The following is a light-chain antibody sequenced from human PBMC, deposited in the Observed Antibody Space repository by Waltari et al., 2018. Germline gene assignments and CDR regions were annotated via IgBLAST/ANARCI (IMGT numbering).Light chain of an antibody. CDR2: GAS. J-gene: IGKJ5*01. V-gene: IGKV3-15*01. CDR1: QTIDNK. CDR3: QQYNNWLSVT. Sequence: EIVVTQSPATLSVSPGDRATLSCRTSQTIDNKLAWYQQKPGQTPRLLIYGASTRAICIPARFSGSGFGTEVTHTISSLQSEDFAFYYCQQYNNWLSVTFGQGTRLEI.